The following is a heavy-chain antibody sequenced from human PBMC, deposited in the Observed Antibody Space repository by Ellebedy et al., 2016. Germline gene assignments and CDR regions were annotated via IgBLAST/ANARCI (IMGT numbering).Heavy chain of an antibody. Sequence: ASVKVSCXISGYTFTSFDINWVRQATGQGLEWLGWMNPNSGNTGYAQKFQGRVTMTRDTSIRTAYMELSNLRSEDTAVYYCARPSPFYEPYSAFDYWGQGTLVTVFS. CDR2: MNPNSGNT. D-gene: IGHD3-16*01. V-gene: IGHV1-8*01. J-gene: IGHJ4*02. CDR1: GYTFTSFD. CDR3: ARPSPFYEPYSAFDY.